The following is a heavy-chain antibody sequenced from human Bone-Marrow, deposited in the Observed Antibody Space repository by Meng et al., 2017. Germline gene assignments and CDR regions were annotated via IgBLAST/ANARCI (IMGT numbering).Heavy chain of an antibody. Sequence: QERGPGLVKPSETLPLTWTVSGGSISSSSYYWGWIRQPPGKGLEWIGSIYYSGNTYYNPSLKSRVTISVDTSKNQFSLKLSSVTAADTAVYYCARAGSGIVVVLDPWGQGTLVTVSS. V-gene: IGHV4-39*07. CDR2: IYYSGNT. CDR3: ARAGSGIVVVLDP. J-gene: IGHJ5*02. CDR1: GGSISSSSYY. D-gene: IGHD2-2*01.